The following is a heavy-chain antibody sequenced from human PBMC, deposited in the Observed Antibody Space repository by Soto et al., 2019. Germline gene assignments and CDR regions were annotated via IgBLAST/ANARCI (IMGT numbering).Heavy chain of an antibody. CDR1: GFTFSSYG. CDR2: IWYDGSNK. J-gene: IGHJ4*02. Sequence: QVQLVESGGGVVQPGRSLRLSCAASGFTFSSYGMHWVRQAPGKGLEWVAVIWYDGSNKYYADSVKGRFTISRDNSKNTLYLQMNSLRAEDTAVYYCARDRGAAAGLLDYWGQGTLVTVSS. V-gene: IGHV3-33*01. CDR3: ARDRGAAAGLLDY. D-gene: IGHD6-13*01.